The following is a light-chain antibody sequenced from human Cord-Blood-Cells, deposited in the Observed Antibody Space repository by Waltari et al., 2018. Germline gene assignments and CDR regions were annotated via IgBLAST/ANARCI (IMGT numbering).Light chain of an antibody. CDR3: CSYAGSYTLV. J-gene: IGLJ2*01. CDR2: DVS. Sequence: QSALTQPRPVSGSPGQSVTLSCTGTSSDVVGSNYVSWYQQHPGKAPKLMIYDVSKRPSGVPDRFSGSKSGNTASLTISGLQAEDEADYYCCSYAGSYTLVFGGGTKLTVL. V-gene: IGLV2-11*01. CDR1: SSDVVGSNY.